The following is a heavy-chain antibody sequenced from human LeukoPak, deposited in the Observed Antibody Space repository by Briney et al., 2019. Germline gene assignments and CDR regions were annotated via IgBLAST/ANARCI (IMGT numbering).Heavy chain of an antibody. J-gene: IGHJ5*02. CDR1: GGSIRSTTYY. Sequence: SETLSLTCSVSGGSIRSTTYYWGWIRQPPGKRLGWIASIYYSGNTYYGPSLMSRVTISVDTSKNQFSLKLSSVTAADTAVYYCARDSGQGVSWFDPWGQGTLVTVSS. CDR2: IYYSGNT. D-gene: IGHD3-16*01. CDR3: ARDSGQGVSWFDP. V-gene: IGHV4-39*02.